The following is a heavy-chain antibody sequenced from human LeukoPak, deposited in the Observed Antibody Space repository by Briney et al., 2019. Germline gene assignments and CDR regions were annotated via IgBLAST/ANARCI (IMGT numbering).Heavy chain of an antibody. D-gene: IGHD1-14*01. CDR3: ARDPEDGYFDY. Sequence: SETLSLTCVVYGDSFSGYYWSWIRQPPGKGLEWIGEINHSGSTNYNPSLKSRPTISIDTSKNQFSLKLSSVTAADTAVYYCARDPEDGYFDYWGQGTLVTVSS. J-gene: IGHJ4*02. V-gene: IGHV4-34*01. CDR1: GDSFSGYY. CDR2: INHSGST.